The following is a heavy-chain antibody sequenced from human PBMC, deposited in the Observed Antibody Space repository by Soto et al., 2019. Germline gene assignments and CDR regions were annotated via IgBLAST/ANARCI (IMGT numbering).Heavy chain of an antibody. CDR1: GGSITSSSHY. J-gene: IGHJ4*02. CDR3: ARSSITPRLFMYPFDY. Sequence: QLQLQESGPGLVKPSETLSLTCTVSGGSITSSSHYWGWIRQPPGKGLECIGNIYYDGTTYYNPSLKSRVTISLDTSKNQFSLRLNSVTAADTAVYYCARSSITPRLFMYPFDYWGQGTLVTVSS. CDR2: IYYDGTT. D-gene: IGHD6-6*01. V-gene: IGHV4-39*01.